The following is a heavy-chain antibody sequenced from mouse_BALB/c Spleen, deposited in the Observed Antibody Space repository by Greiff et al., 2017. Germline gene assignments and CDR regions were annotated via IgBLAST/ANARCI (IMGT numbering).Heavy chain of an antibody. Sequence: VKPGASVKISCKASGYAFSSSWMNWVKQRPGQGLEWIGRIYPGDGDTNYNGKFKGKATLTADKSSSTAYMQLSSLTSVDSAVYFCARPSMIKDYYAMDYWGRGTSVTVSS. D-gene: IGHD2-4*01. J-gene: IGHJ4*01. CDR3: ARPSMIKDYYAMDY. CDR2: IYPGDGDT. CDR1: GYAFSSSW. V-gene: IGHV1-80*01.